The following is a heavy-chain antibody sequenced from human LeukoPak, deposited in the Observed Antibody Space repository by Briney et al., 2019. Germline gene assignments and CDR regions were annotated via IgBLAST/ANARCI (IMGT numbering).Heavy chain of an antibody. CDR3: ARDIESPIDPSVPATAINFDY. CDR1: GFTVSSNY. V-gene: IGHV3-53*01. Sequence: GGSLRLSCAASGFTVSSNYMSWVRQASGKGLEWVSVIYSGGSTYYADSVKGRFTISRDNSKNTLYLQMNSLRAEDTAVYYCARDIESPIDPSVPATAINFDYWGQGTLVTVSS. CDR2: IYSGGST. J-gene: IGHJ4*02. D-gene: IGHD2-2*01.